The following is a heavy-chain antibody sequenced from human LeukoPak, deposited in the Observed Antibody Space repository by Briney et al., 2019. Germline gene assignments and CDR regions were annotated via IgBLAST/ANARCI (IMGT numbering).Heavy chain of an antibody. V-gene: IGHV3-30*02. D-gene: IGHD6-19*01. CDR1: GFTFSSYG. CDR3: AKEIGYSSGWFHYDYYYYGMDV. J-gene: IGHJ6*02. Sequence: GGSLRLSCAASGFTFSSYGMHWVRQAPGKGLEWVAVIWYDGSNKYYADSVKGRFTISRDNSKNTLYLQMNSLRAEDTAVYYCAKEIGYSSGWFHYDYYYYGMDVWGQGTTVTVSS. CDR2: IWYDGSNK.